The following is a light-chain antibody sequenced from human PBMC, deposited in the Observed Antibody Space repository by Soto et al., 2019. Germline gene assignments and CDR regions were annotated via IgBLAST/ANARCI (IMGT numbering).Light chain of an antibody. CDR2: DVS. Sequence: QSVLTQPASVSGSPGQSITISCTGASSDVGGYNYVSWYQQHPGKAHKLMIYDVSNRPSGVSNRFSGSKAGNTASLTISVLQADDEADYCCSSYTSSSKGVFGGGTQLTVL. V-gene: IGLV2-14*01. J-gene: IGLJ2*01. CDR3: SSYTSSSKGV. CDR1: SSDVGGYNY.